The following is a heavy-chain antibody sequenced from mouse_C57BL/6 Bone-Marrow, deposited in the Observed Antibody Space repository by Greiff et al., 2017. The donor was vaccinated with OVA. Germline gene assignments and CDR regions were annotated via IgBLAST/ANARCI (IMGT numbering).Heavy chain of an antibody. J-gene: IGHJ4*01. CDR3: VRQDVSYAMDY. V-gene: IGHV10-1*01. CDR1: GFSFNTYA. Sequence: EVKVVESGGGLVQPKGSLKLSCAASGFSFNTYAMNWVRQAPGKGLEWVARIRSKSNNYATYYADSVKDRFTISRDDSESMLYLQMNNLKTEDTAMYYCVRQDVSYAMDYWGQGTSVTVSS. CDR2: IRSKSNNYAT.